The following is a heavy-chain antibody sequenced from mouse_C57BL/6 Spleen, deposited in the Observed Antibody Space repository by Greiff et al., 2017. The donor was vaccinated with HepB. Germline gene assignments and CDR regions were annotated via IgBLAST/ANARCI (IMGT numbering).Heavy chain of an antibody. J-gene: IGHJ4*01. V-gene: IGHV5-16*01. D-gene: IGHD4-1*01. CDR1: GFTFSDYY. CDR3: AKLGEDYAMDY. Sequence: DVQLVESEGGLVQPGSSMKLSCTASGFTFSDYYMAWVRQVPEKGLEWVANINYDGSSTYYLDSLKSRFIISRDNAKNILYLQMSSLKSEDTATYYCAKLGEDYAMDYWGQGTSVTVSS. CDR2: INYDGSST.